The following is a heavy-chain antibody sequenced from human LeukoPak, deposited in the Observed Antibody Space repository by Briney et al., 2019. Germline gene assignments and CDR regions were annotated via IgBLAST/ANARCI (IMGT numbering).Heavy chain of an antibody. V-gene: IGHV3-23*01. CDR1: GFTFCSHA. Sequence: GGSLRLSCAPSGFTFCSHAMSWVRQAPGKGLEWVSRISAGGGGTSYADSVKGRITISRDNSKNTEYLQMNSLRAEDTAVYYCAKKSGTSGWPYFDYWGRGTLVTVSS. CDR2: ISAGGGGT. J-gene: IGHJ4*02. D-gene: IGHD6-19*01. CDR3: AKKSGTSGWPYFDY.